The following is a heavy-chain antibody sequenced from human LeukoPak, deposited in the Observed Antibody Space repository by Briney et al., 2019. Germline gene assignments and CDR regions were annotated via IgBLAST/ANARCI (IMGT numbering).Heavy chain of an antibody. J-gene: IGHJ4*02. V-gene: IGHV3-23*01. CDR1: GFTFSSYA. CDR2: ISGSGGST. D-gene: IGHD6-13*01. Sequence: PGGSLTLSCAASGFTFSSYAMSWVRQAPGKGLEWVSAISGSGGSTYYADSVKGRFTISRDNSKKTLYLQMNSLRAEDTAVYYRAKLAAAGRGEDYWGQGNLVTVSS. CDR3: AKLAAAGRGEDY.